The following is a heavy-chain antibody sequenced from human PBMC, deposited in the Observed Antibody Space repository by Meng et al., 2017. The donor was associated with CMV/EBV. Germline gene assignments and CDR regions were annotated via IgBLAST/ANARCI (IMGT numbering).Heavy chain of an antibody. V-gene: IGHV3-13*03. CDR1: GFTFSSYD. Sequence: GESLKISCAACGFTFSSYDMHWVRQATGKGLEWVSAIGTAGDTYYPGSVKGQFTISRENAKNSLYLQMNSLRAGDTAVYYCARDCLDGVRGSCSYYYYYGMDVWGQGTTVTVSS. CDR2: IGTAGDT. J-gene: IGHJ6*02. D-gene: IGHD2-15*01. CDR3: ARDCLDGVRGSCSYYYYYGMDV.